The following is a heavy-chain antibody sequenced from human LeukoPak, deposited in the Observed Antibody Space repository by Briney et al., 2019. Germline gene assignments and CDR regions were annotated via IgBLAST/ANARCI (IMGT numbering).Heavy chain of an antibody. J-gene: IGHJ4*02. V-gene: IGHV3-15*01. Sequence: PGGSLRLTYAASGFTTRTAWITWARQAPGKGLEWVGRIKSKADGGTTAYAAPVKGRFTISRDDSEDTLYLQMNSLKIDDTAVYSCTTARTPPSIVGGVIFDYWGQGTLVTVSS. CDR3: TTARTPPSIVGGVIFDY. CDR2: IKSKADGGTT. CDR1: GFTTRTAW. D-gene: IGHD3-16*01.